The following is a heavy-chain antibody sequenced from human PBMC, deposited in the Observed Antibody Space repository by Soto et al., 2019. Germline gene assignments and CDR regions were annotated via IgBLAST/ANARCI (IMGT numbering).Heavy chain of an antibody. J-gene: IGHJ4*02. CDR2: IKQDGSEK. CDR3: ARDRSEAARDY. V-gene: IGHV3-7*01. D-gene: IGHD6-6*01. Sequence: GGSLRLSCAASGFTFSSYWMSWVRQAPGKGLEWVANIKQDGSEKYYVDSVKGRFTIPRDNAKNSLYLQMNSLRAEDTAVYYCARDRSEAARDYWGQGTLVTVSS. CDR1: GFTFSSYW.